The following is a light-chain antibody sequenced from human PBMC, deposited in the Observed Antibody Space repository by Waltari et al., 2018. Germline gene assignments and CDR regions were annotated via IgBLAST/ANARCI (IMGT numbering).Light chain of an antibody. V-gene: IGLV2-8*01. CDR1: SSDVGAYNY. CDR2: EVN. Sequence: SGLTQAPSASGSPGQSVTISCTGPSSDVGAYNYVSWYQQHPGKGPKVIIYEVNKRPSGVPDRFSGSKSGNTASLTVSGLQAEDEADYYCSSYAGSNNFVFGSGTTVTVL. CDR3: SSYAGSNNFV. J-gene: IGLJ1*01.